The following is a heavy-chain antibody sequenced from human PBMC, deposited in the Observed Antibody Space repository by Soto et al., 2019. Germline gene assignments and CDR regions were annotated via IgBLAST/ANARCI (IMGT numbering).Heavy chain of an antibody. D-gene: IGHD6-13*01. CDR1: GYTFTSYG. CDR3: ASRDSSSWFSHYYYGMDV. J-gene: IGHJ6*02. Sequence: QVQLVQSGAEVKKPGASVKVSCKASGYTFTSYGISWVRQAPGQGLEWMGWISAYNGNTNYAQKLPGRVTMTTDTSTSTAYMELRSLRSDDTAVYYCASRDSSSWFSHYYYGMDVWGQGTTVTVSS. CDR2: ISAYNGNT. V-gene: IGHV1-18*01.